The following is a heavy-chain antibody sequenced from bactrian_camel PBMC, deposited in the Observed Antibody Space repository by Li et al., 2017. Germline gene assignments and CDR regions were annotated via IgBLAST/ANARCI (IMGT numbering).Heavy chain of an antibody. D-gene: IGHD2*01. CDR2: ISSAGTT. Sequence: VQLVESGGGSVQAGASMRLSCVASGFDTKELCMGWLRHDSPEKAREWIAAISSAGTTSYADSVKGRFTISRDNANETLYLQMNSLEPADSATYYCAAGGRDNYRGACTRRTLTYFGQGTQVTVS. CDR1: GFDTKELC. V-gene: IGHV3S67*01. J-gene: IGHJ4*01.